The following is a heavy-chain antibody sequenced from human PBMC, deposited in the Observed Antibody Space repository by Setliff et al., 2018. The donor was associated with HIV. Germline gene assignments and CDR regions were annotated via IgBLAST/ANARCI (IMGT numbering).Heavy chain of an antibody. Sequence: LSLTCAVYGGSFSGFYWNWIRQAPGKGLEWIGEINHSRRTKYNPSLKSRVTISVDMPKNQFSLKLSSVTAADTALYYCARGFSGDYLFTGYLDVWGKGTTVTVS. CDR2: INHSRRT. J-gene: IGHJ6*03. CDR3: ARGFSGDYLFTGYLDV. CDR1: GGSFSGFY. D-gene: IGHD3-22*01. V-gene: IGHV4-34*01.